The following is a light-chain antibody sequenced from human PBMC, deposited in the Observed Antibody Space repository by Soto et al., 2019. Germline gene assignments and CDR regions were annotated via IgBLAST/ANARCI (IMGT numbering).Light chain of an antibody. J-gene: IGLJ1*01. Sequence: QSMLTHPASVSRSPGHSITISCTGTSSDVGGYNYVSWYQQHPGKAPKLMIYEVSNRPSGVSNRFSGSKSGNTASLTISGLQAEDEGDYYCSSYISSSTPYVFGTGTKVTVL. CDR1: SSDVGGYNY. CDR3: SSYISSSTPYV. V-gene: IGLV2-14*01. CDR2: EVS.